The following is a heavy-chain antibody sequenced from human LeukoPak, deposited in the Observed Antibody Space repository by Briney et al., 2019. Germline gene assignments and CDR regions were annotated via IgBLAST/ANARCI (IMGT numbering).Heavy chain of an antibody. CDR3: ARDSYYDFWRLEAYYYGMDV. CDR1: GFSLSGYW. Sequence: PGGSLRLSCVASGFSLSGYWMYWVRQAPGKGLMYISRNNGDGSTTNYADVVKGRFTMSRDNVKNTLYLQMNSLRAEDTAVYYCARDSYYDFWRLEAYYYGMDVWGQGTTVTVSS. CDR2: NNGDGSTT. V-gene: IGHV3-74*01. J-gene: IGHJ6*02. D-gene: IGHD3-3*01.